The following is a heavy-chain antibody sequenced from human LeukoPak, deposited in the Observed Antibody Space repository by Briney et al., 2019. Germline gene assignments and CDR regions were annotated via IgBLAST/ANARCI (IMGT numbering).Heavy chain of an antibody. V-gene: IGHV4-4*07. Sequence: PSETLSLTCTVSGASISSYYWSWIRQPAGKGLEWIGRIYTSGSTNYNPSLKSRVTMSVDTSKNQFSLNLSSVTAADTAAYYCARGLYQDFDYWVQGTLVTVSS. D-gene: IGHD2-2*01. CDR2: IYTSGST. J-gene: IGHJ4*02. CDR1: GASISSYY. CDR3: ARGLYQDFDY.